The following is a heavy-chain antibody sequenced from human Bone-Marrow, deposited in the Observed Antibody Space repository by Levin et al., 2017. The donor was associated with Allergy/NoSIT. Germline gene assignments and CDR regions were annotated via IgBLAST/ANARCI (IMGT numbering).Heavy chain of an antibody. D-gene: IGHD2/OR15-2a*01. CDR1: CYSISLVYYS. J-gene: IGHJ4*02. Sequence: SETLSLTCTVSCYSISLVYYSFLFLLPPPGGGLEYIGYIYYSGSTYYNPSLKSRLTMSVDTSKNQFSLNLSSVTAADTAIYFCAREKTSNSMYTFDYWGQGALVTVSS. V-gene: IGHV4-30-4*01. CDR2: IYYSGST. CDR3: AREKTSNSMYTFDY.